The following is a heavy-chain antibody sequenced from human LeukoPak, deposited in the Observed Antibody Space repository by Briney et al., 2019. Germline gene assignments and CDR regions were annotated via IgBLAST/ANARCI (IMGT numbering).Heavy chain of an antibody. Sequence: GGSLRLSRAASGFTFSSYSMNWVRQAPGKVLEWVSSISSSSSDIYYADSVKGRFTISRDNAKNSLYLQMNSLRAEDTAVYYCARELDTAMATPWGQGTLVTVSS. D-gene: IGHD5-18*01. CDR3: ARELDTAMATP. CDR1: GFTFSSYS. CDR2: ISSSSSDI. V-gene: IGHV3-21*01. J-gene: IGHJ5*02.